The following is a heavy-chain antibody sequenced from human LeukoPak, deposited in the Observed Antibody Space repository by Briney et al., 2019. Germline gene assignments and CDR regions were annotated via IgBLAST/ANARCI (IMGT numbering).Heavy chain of an antibody. CDR3: AGLIAYYDSGSYVGA. V-gene: IGHV4-39*01. Sequence: SETLSLTCTVSGGSISSSSYFWGWIRQPPGKGLEWIGSMYYSGSTYYNPSLKSQVTMSVDTPKSQFSLKLSSVTAADTAVYYCAGLIAYYDSGSYVGAWGQGTLVTVSS. CDR1: GGSISSSSYF. D-gene: IGHD3-10*01. J-gene: IGHJ5*02. CDR2: MYYSGST.